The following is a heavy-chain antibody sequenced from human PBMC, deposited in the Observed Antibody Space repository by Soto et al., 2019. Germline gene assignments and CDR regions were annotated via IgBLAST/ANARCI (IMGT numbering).Heavy chain of an antibody. Sequence: TLSLTCTVSGVSVSNGAYYWTWIRHHPGKGLEWIGYIYHSGSTYYNPSLNSRVTISVDTSMNRFSLKLTSVTAADTAVYHCARLKGGAAGNFDYWGQGTQVTVSS. CDR2: IYHSGST. V-gene: IGHV4-31*03. CDR3: ARLKGGAAGNFDY. J-gene: IGHJ4*02. CDR1: GVSVSNGAYY. D-gene: IGHD6-13*01.